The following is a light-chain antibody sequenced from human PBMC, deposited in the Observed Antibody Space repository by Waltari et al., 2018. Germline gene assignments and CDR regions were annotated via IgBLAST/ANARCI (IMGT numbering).Light chain of an antibody. CDR3: QKYGTLPAT. Sequence: EIVLTQSPGTLSLSPGERATLSCRASQTVSRYLAWYQQKPGQAPRLLIYDASSRATGIPDRFSGSGSGTDFSLIISRLEPEDFAVYYCQKYGTLPATFGQGTKVQMK. V-gene: IGKV3-20*01. CDR1: QTVSRY. J-gene: IGKJ1*01. CDR2: DAS.